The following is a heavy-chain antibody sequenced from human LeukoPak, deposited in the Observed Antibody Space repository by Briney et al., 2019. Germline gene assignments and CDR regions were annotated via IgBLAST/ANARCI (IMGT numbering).Heavy chain of an antibody. CDR3: ARLRPIGNAFDI. CDR2: IYYSGST. Sequence: KPSETLSLTCTVSGGSISSYYWSWIRQPPGKGLEWIGYIYYSGSTYYNPSLKSRVTISVDRSKNQFSLKLSSVTAADTAVYYCARLRPIGNAFDIWGQGTMVTVSS. D-gene: IGHD5-12*01. J-gene: IGHJ3*02. V-gene: IGHV4-59*12. CDR1: GGSISSYY.